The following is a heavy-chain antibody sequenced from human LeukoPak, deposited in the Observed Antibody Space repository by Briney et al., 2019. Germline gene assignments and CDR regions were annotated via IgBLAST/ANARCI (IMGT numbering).Heavy chain of an antibody. D-gene: IGHD1-20*01. CDR1: RFTFSSYA. CDR3: AKDDQYNWNQRVSFFDY. Sequence: PRGSLRLSCAASRFTFSSYAMSWVRQAPGKVLEWVSAISGSGGGTYYADSVKGRFTISRDNSKNTLYPQMNSLRAEDTAVYYCAKDDQYNWNQRVSFFDYRGQGTLVTVSS. J-gene: IGHJ4*02. V-gene: IGHV3-23*01. CDR2: ISGSGGGT.